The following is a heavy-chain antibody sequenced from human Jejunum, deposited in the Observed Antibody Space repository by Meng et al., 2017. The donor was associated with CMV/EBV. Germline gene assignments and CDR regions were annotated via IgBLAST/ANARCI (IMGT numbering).Heavy chain of an antibody. CDR3: ARVGAYCGGDCYHPR. CDR1: GGSLSSRNW. V-gene: IGHV4-4*02. CDR2: IYHSGST. J-gene: IGHJ4*02. D-gene: IGHD2-21*02. Sequence: QVELVESGPGLVKPSGTLSLTCAVSGGSLSSRNWWSWVRQPPGKGLEWIGEIYHSGSTNYNPSLKSRVTISVDESKNQFSLRLSSVTAADTAVYYCARVGAYCGGDCYHPRWGQGTLVTVSS.